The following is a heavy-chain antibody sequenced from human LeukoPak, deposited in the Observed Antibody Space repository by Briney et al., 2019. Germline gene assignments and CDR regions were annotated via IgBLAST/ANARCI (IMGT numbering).Heavy chain of an antibody. CDR1: GGSFSGYY. D-gene: IGHD2/OR15-2a*01. Sequence: EPSETLSLTCAVYGGSFSGYYWSWIRQPPGKGLEWIGEINHSGSTNYNPSLKSRVTISVDTSKNQFSLKLSSVTAADTAVYYCARSFLYYYYYGDVWGKGTTATVSS. V-gene: IGHV4-34*01. CDR2: INHSGST. J-gene: IGHJ6*03. CDR3: ARSFLYYYYYGDV.